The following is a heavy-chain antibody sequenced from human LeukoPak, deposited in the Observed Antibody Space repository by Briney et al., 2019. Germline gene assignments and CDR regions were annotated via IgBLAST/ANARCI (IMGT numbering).Heavy chain of an antibody. CDR1: GFTFSSYG. J-gene: IGHJ4*02. D-gene: IGHD6-13*01. V-gene: IGHV3-30*18. Sequence: PGRSLRLSCAASGFTFSSYGMHWVRQAPGKGLEWVAVISYDGSNKYYADSVKGRFTISRDNSKNTLYLQMNSLRAEDTAVYYCAKDRIAAAGTVLSASYYFDYWGQGTLVTVSS. CDR3: AKDRIAAAGTVLSASYYFDY. CDR2: ISYDGSNK.